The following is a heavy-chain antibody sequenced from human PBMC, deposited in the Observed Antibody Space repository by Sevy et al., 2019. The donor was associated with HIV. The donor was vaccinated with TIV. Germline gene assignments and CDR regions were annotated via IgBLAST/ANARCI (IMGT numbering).Heavy chain of an antibody. CDR1: GLPFGRYW. CDR2: IKQDGGEK. J-gene: IGHJ4*02. Sequence: GGSLKPSCQAPGLPFGRYWMSWARQAPGKGLEWVANIKQDGGEKYYVDSVKGRFTISRDNAKNSLYLQMNSLRAEDTAVYYCARVPGYSSGWYDYWGRGTLVTVSS. D-gene: IGHD6-19*01. CDR3: ARVPGYSSGWYDY. V-gene: IGHV3-7*01.